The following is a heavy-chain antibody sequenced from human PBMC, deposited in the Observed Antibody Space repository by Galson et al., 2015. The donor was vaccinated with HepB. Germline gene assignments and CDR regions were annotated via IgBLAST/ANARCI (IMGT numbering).Heavy chain of an antibody. CDR2: ISSSSSYI. D-gene: IGHD6-13*01. CDR3: ARDRGSRPSYGMDV. Sequence: SLRLSCAASGFTFSSYSMNWVRQAPGKGLEWVSSISSSSSYIYYADSVKGRFTISRDNAKNSLYLQMNSLRAEDTAVYYCARDRGSRPSYGMDVWGQGTTVTVSS. CDR1: GFTFSSYS. J-gene: IGHJ6*02. V-gene: IGHV3-21*01.